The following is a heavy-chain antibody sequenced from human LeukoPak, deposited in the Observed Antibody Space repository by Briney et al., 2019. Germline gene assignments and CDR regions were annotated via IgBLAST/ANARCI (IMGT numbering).Heavy chain of an antibody. D-gene: IGHD6-6*01. Sequence: TGGSLRLSCAASGFPFSTYAMHWVRQAPGKGLDWVAAISYDGSKNYYADSAKGRFTISRDNSENTVYLQMNSLTAEDTAVYYCARDVNIADRVSYFDYWGQGTLVTVSS. J-gene: IGHJ4*02. CDR3: ARDVNIADRVSYFDY. CDR1: GFPFSTYA. CDR2: ISYDGSKN. V-gene: IGHV3-33*01.